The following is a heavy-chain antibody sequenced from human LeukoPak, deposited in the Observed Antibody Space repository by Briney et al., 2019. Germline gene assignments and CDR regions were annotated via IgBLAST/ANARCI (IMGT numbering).Heavy chain of an antibody. D-gene: IGHD5-18*01. Sequence: GGSLRHSCAASGFTFSSYSMNWVRQAPGKGLEWVSSISSSSSYIYYADSVKGRFTISRDISKNTLYLQMDSLRVDDTAVYYCARHRYGDYFDYWGPGTLVTVSS. V-gene: IGHV3-21*04. CDR3: ARHRYGDYFDY. J-gene: IGHJ4*02. CDR2: ISSSSSYI. CDR1: GFTFSSYS.